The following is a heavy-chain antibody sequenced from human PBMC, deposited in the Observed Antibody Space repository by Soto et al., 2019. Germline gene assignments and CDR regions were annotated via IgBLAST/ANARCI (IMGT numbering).Heavy chain of an antibody. J-gene: IGHJ3*02. CDR2: ISSSSSTI. Sequence: EVQLVESGGGLVQPGGSLRLSCAASGFTFSSYNMNWVRQAPGKGLEWVSYISSSSSTIYYADSVKGGFTIPRDNAKNSLYLHMNSLRAEDTAVYYCARSEQWLVSAFDIWGQGTMVTVSS. CDR3: ARSEQWLVSAFDI. D-gene: IGHD6-19*01. V-gene: IGHV3-48*01. CDR1: GFTFSSYN.